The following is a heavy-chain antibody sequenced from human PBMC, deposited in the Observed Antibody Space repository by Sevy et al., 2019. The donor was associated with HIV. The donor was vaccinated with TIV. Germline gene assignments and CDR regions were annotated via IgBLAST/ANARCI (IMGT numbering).Heavy chain of an antibody. Sequence: GGSLRLSCTASGFTFGDYTVSWVRQAPGKGLEWVSSISGSGRFTYYADFVEGRFIISRDNSKNTLSVQMNSLRAEDTAVYYCAKGFCSGATCPRDYYYYGMDVWGQGTTVTVSS. J-gene: IGHJ6*02. CDR3: AKGFCSGATCPRDYYYYGMDV. D-gene: IGHD2-15*01. CDR2: ISGSGRFT. CDR1: GFTFGDYT. V-gene: IGHV3-23*01.